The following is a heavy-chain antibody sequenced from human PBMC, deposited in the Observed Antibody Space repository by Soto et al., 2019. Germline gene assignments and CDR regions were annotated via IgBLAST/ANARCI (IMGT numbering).Heavy chain of an antibody. CDR2: ISSSGSTI. CDR1: GFTFSDYY. J-gene: IGHJ4*02. CDR3: ARGPYDYVWGSDPPHFDY. D-gene: IGHD3-16*02. Sequence: QVQLVESGGGLVKPGGSLRLSCAASGFTFSDYYMSWIRQAPGKGLEWVAYISSSGSTIYYADSVKGRFTISRDNAKNTLYLQMSSLRAEDTAVYYCARGPYDYVWGSDPPHFDYWGQGTLVTVSP. V-gene: IGHV3-11*01.